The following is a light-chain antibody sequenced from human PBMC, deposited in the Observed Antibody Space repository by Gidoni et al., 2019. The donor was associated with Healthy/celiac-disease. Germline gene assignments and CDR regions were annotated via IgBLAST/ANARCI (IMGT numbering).Light chain of an antibody. Sequence: DIEMTQSPSSLSASVGDRVTITCRASQSISSSLNWYQQKPGKAPKRLIDAASSLRSGVPSRFSVSGSGTDFTLTISSLQPEDFATYYCQQSYSTPRKLTFGGGTKVEIK. J-gene: IGKJ4*01. CDR3: QQSYSTPRKLT. V-gene: IGKV1-39*01. CDR1: QSISSS. CDR2: AAS.